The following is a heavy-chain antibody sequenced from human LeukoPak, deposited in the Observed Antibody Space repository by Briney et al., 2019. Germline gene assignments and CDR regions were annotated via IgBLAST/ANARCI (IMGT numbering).Heavy chain of an antibody. CDR1: GYTFTSYG. J-gene: IGHJ4*02. Sequence: VSVKVSCKASGYTFTSYGISWVRQAPGQGLEWMGWISAYNGNTNYAQKLQGRVTMTTDTSTSTAYMELRSLRSDDTAVYYCARDLLLVGASVFDYWGQGTLVTVSS. V-gene: IGHV1-18*01. D-gene: IGHD1-26*01. CDR2: ISAYNGNT. CDR3: ARDLLLVGASVFDY.